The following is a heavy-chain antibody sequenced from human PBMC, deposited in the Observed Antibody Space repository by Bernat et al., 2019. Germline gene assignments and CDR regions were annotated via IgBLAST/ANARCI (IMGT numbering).Heavy chain of an antibody. D-gene: IGHD2-2*01. CDR3: ASDSKDQLLSYYFQY. J-gene: IGHJ4*02. CDR1: GYTFTSYY. V-gene: IGHV1-46*01. CDR2: INPSGGGT. Sequence: VQLVQSGAEVKKPGASVKVSCKASGYTFTSYYMHWVRQAPGQGLEWMGIINPSGGGTSYAQKFQGRVTMTRDTSTSTVYMELSSLRSEDTAVYYCASDSKDQLLSYYFQYWGQGTLVTVSS.